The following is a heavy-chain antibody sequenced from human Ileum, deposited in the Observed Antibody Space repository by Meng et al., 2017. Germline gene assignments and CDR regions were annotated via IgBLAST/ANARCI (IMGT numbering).Heavy chain of an antibody. CDR3: ATETYVNSGSGDFDY. CDR1: GIVFSDYG. V-gene: IGHV3-33*03. CDR2: IWHNGAYR. D-gene: IGHD3-10*01. Sequence: GGSLRLSCVTSGIVFSDYGMHWVRQAPGKGPEWVASIWHNGAYRFHEESVTGRFTISRDNSKDTLYLQKSSLRADDTAVYYCATETYVNSGSGDFDYWGQGTVVTVSS. J-gene: IGHJ4*03.